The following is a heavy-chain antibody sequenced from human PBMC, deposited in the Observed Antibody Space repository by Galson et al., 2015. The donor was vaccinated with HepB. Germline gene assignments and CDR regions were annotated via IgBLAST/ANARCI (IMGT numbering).Heavy chain of an antibody. J-gene: IGHJ6*03. D-gene: IGHD1-26*01. CDR3: ARRGVWNFSGSYDYYYYMDV. V-gene: IGHV1-8*01. CDR2: MNPNSGNT. Sequence: SVKVSCKASGYTFTSYDINWVRQATGQGLEWMGWMNPNSGNTGYAQKFQGRVTMTRNTSISTAYMELSSLRSEDTAVYYCARRGVWNFSGSYDYYYYMDVWGKGTTVTVSS. CDR1: GYTFTSYD.